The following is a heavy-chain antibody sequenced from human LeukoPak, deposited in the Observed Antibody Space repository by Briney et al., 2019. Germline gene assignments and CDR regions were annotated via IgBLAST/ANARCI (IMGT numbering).Heavy chain of an antibody. V-gene: IGHV3-48*01. D-gene: IGHD5-24*01. CDR2: IGIDSGNT. CDR3: ARDYKYAFDN. CDR1: GFTFSDYS. J-gene: IGHJ4*02. Sequence: GVSLRLSCAASGFTFSDYSMNWVRQAPGKGLEWISYIGIDSGNTNYADSVKGRFTISGDKAKYSLYLQMNSLRVEDTAVYYCARDYKYAFDNWGQGTLVTVSS.